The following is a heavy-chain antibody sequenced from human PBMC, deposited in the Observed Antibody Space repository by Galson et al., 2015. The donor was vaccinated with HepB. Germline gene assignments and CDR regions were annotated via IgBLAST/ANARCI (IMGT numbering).Heavy chain of an antibody. D-gene: IGHD3-16*01. J-gene: IGHJ5*02. Sequence: SLRLSCAGSGFIFRRHAMAWIRQAPGKGLEWVSGINGRGSTRSYSDAVKGRFSISRDNSKDTVFLQMDNLRAEDTAVYYCVKEGSWFGGDWFDPWGQGARVTVS. CDR3: VKEGSWFGGDWFDP. V-gene: IGHV3-23*01. CDR1: GFIFRRHA. CDR2: INGRGSTR.